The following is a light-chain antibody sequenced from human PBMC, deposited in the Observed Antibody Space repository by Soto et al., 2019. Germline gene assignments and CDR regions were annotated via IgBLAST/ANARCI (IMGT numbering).Light chain of an antibody. CDR2: WAS. CDR3: QQWYNTPS. J-gene: IGKJ3*01. CDR1: QSVLYSSNNKNC. V-gene: IGKV4-1*01. Sequence: DIVMTQSPDSLSVSLGERATINCKSSQSVLYSSNNKNCLAWYQQKPGQSPKLLIYWASTRESGVTDRFSGSWSETYFTLTISSLQAEDVAVYYCQQWYNTPSFGPGTKVAI.